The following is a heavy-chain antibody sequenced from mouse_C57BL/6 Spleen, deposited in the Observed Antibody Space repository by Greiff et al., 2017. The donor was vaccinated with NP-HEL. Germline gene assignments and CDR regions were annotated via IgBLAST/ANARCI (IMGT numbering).Heavy chain of an antibody. Sequence: VKLQQPGAELVMPGASVKLSCKASGYTFTSYWMHWVKQRPGQGLEWIGEIDPSDSYTNYNQKFKGKSTLTVDKSSSTAYMQLSSLTSEDSAVYYCARSGNYYGSSGFAYWGQGTLVTVSA. CDR3: ARSGNYYGSSGFAY. CDR1: GYTFTSYW. J-gene: IGHJ3*01. CDR2: IDPSDSYT. V-gene: IGHV1-69*01. D-gene: IGHD1-1*01.